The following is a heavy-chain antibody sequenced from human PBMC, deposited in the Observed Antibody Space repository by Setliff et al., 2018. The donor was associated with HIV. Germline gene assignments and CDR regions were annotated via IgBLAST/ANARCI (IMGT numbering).Heavy chain of an antibody. J-gene: IGHJ6*03. CDR3: ARGVLITKRVTQTGGYYYYTDV. CDR1: GGSISSYY. Sequence: PSETLSLTCTVSGGSISSYYWSWIRQPAGKGLEWIGRIYTSGSTNYNPSLKSRVTISVDTSKNQFSLKLSSVTAADTAVYYCARGVLITKRVTQTGGYYYYTDVWGKGTTVTVSS. V-gene: IGHV4-4*07. CDR2: IYTSGST. D-gene: IGHD2-21*02.